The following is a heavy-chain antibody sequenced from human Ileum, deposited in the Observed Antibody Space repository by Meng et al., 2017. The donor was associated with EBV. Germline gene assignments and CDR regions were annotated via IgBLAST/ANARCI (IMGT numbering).Heavy chain of an antibody. CDR2: IDNDGTTT. V-gene: IGHV3-74*01. Sequence: GDLVGAWGGLVQPGGSLRLSCAASGFSFSSYWMHWVRQAPGKGLVWVSHIDNDGTTTNYADSVKGRFTVSRDNAKSTLDLQMNSLRVDDTGVYFCVRDSPHANFDYWGQGALVTVSS. J-gene: IGHJ4*02. CDR3: VRDSPHANFDY. D-gene: IGHD2-8*01. CDR1: GFSFSSYW.